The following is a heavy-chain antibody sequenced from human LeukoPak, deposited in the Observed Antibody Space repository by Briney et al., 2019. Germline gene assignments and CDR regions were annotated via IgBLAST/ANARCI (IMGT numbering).Heavy chain of an antibody. D-gene: IGHD3-9*01. V-gene: IGHV1-2*02. CDR1: GYTFTGYY. CDR3: ARDEDYDILTGYYIFDY. J-gene: IGHJ4*02. CDR2: INPNSGGT. Sequence: ASVKVSCKASGYTFTGYYMHWVRRAPGQGLEWMGWINPNSGGTNYAQKFQGRVTMTRDTSISTAYMELSRLRSDDTAVYYCARDEDYDILTGYYIFDYWGQGTLVTVSS.